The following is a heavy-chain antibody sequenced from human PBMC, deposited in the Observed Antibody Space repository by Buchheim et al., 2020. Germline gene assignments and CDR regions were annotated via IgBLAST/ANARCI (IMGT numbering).Heavy chain of an antibody. CDR2: INSDGSST. CDR1: GFTFSSYW. V-gene: IGHV3-74*01. Sequence: EVQLVESGGGLVQPGGSLRLSCAASGFTFSSYWMHWVRQAPGKGLVWVSRINSDGSSTSYADSVKGRFTISRDNAKNTLYLQMNSLRAEDTAVYYCALSLGYCSGGSCYSGYGMDVWGQGTT. CDR3: ALSLGYCSGGSCYSGYGMDV. J-gene: IGHJ6*02. D-gene: IGHD2-15*01.